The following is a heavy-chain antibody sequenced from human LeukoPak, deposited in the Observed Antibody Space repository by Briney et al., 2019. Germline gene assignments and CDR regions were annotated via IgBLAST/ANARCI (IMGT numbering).Heavy chain of an antibody. CDR1: GYTFTGYY. Sequence: ASVKVSCKASGYTFTGYYMHWVRQAPGQGLEWMGIINPSGGSTSYAQKFQGRVTMTRDTSTSTVYMELSSLRSEDTAVYYCASGFGWELLSNAFDIWGQGTLVTVSS. J-gene: IGHJ4*02. D-gene: IGHD1-26*01. CDR2: INPSGGST. V-gene: IGHV1-46*01. CDR3: ASGFGWELLSNAFDI.